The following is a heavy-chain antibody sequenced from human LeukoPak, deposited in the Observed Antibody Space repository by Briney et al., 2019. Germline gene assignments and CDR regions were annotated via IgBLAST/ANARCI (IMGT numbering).Heavy chain of an antibody. CDR3: ARDRSTRGYWYFDL. D-gene: IGHD2-2*01. J-gene: IGHJ2*01. Sequence: GSLRLPCAASGFTFSSYSMNWVRQAPGKGLEWVSYITIYYADSVKGRFTISRDNAKNSLYLQMNSLRAEDTAVYYCARDRSTRGYWYFDLWGRGTLVTVSS. CDR1: GFTFSSYS. CDR2: ITI. V-gene: IGHV3-48*04.